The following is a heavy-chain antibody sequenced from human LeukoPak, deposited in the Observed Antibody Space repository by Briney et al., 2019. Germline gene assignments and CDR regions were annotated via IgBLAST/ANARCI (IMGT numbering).Heavy chain of an antibody. CDR1: GGSISQYY. Sequence: MTSETLSLTCTLSGGSISQYYWSWIRQPPGKGPEWIGYVYRSGNTNYNPSLKSRVTISVDTSKNHFSLNLTSVTAADTAVYYCARVKDFAYSFFDLWGRGTLVTVSS. V-gene: IGHV4-59*01. J-gene: IGHJ2*01. CDR3: ARVKDFAYSFFDL. CDR2: VYRSGNT.